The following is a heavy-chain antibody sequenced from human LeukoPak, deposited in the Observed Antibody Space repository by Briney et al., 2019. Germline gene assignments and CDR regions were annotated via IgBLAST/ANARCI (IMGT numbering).Heavy chain of an antibody. CDR2: ISGSGNT. CDR1: GFTFSGYS. D-gene: IGHD3-22*01. Sequence: PGGSLRLSCAASGFTFSGYSMNWVRQAPGKGLEWVSGISGSGNTYYADSVKGRFTISRDNSKNTLYVQMNSLRAEDTAIYYCAKGYYYDSSGYRGFDYWGQGTLVTVSS. V-gene: IGHV3-23*01. J-gene: IGHJ4*02. CDR3: AKGYYYDSSGYRGFDY.